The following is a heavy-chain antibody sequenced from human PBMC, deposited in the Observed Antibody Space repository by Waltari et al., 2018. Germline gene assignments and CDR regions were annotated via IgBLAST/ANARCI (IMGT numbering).Heavy chain of an antibody. D-gene: IGHD2-21*02. V-gene: IGHV3-23*01. CDR3: VKGDWGDF. CDR2: IITSSDT. J-gene: IGHJ4*02. Sequence: EVQLLEAGGGLLQPGGSLRLSCAASGFTFSTLAMNWVRQAPGGGLEWVSGIITSSDTYYADSVKGRFTISRDNSKNILYLQMNSLRADDTAVYYCVKGDWGDFWGQGTLVTVSS. CDR1: GFTFSTLA.